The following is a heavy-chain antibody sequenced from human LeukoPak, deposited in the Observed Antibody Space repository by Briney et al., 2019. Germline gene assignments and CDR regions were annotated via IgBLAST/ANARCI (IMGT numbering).Heavy chain of an antibody. D-gene: IGHD2-15*01. Sequence: GGSLRLSCAASGFTFSSYGMHWVRQAPGKGLEWVAVIWYDGSNKYYADSVKGRFTISRDNSKNTLNLQMNSLRAEDTAVYYCARDRVDFGYYFDYWGQGTLVTVSS. V-gene: IGHV3-33*01. CDR2: IWYDGSNK. J-gene: IGHJ4*02. CDR3: ARDRVDFGYYFDY. CDR1: GFTFSSYG.